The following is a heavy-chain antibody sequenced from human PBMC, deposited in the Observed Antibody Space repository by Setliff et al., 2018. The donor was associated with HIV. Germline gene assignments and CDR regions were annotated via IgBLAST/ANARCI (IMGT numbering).Heavy chain of an antibody. V-gene: IGHV4-61*02. CDR2: IYTSGRT. CDR1: GGSISSGNYY. Sequence: PSETLSLTCTVSGGSISSGNYYWSWIRQPAGKGLEWIGRIYTSGRTKYNPSLKSRVTISVDTSKNQFSLKLSSVTAADTAVYYCARGNYGDYEVSYYYYGMDVWGQGTTVTVSS. J-gene: IGHJ6*02. CDR3: ARGNYGDYEVSYYYYGMDV. D-gene: IGHD4-17*01.